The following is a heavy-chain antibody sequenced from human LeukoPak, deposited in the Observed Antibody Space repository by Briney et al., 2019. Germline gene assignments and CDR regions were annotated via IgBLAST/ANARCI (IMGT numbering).Heavy chain of an antibody. D-gene: IGHD3-16*02. Sequence: PGGSLRLSCAASGFTFDDYAMHWVRQAPGKGLEWVSLISGDGGSTYYADSVKGRFTISRDNSKNSLYLQMNSLRTEDTALYYCAKEGDYVWGSYRSNAIDIWGQGTMVTVSS. J-gene: IGHJ3*02. V-gene: IGHV3-43*02. CDR3: AKEGDYVWGSYRSNAIDI. CDR1: GFTFDDYA. CDR2: ISGDGGST.